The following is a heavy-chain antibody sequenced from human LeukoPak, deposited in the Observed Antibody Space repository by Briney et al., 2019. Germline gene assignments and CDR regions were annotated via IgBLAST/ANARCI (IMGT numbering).Heavy chain of an antibody. CDR1: GYSISSGYY. CDR2: IYTSGST. CDR3: ARGGDSSSWYVKYYYYYMDV. V-gene: IGHV4-4*07. J-gene: IGHJ6*03. Sequence: PSETLSLTCTVSGYSISSGYYWGWIRQPAGKGLEWIGRIYTSGSTNYNPSLKSRVTMSVDTSKNQFSLKLSSVTAADTAVYYCARGGDSSSWYVKYYYYYMDVWGKGTTVTVSS. D-gene: IGHD6-13*01.